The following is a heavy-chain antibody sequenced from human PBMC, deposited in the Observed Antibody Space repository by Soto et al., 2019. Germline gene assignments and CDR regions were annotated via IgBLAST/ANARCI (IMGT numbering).Heavy chain of an antibody. Sequence: PSETLSLTCAVYGGSFSGYYWSLIRQPPGKGPEWIGEINHSGSTNYNPSLKSRVTISADTSKNQFSLKLSSVTAADTAVFYCARAGRIVGTPPRFWGQGTLVTVSS. CDR3: ARAGRIVGTPPRF. V-gene: IGHV4-34*01. J-gene: IGHJ4*02. D-gene: IGHD5-12*01. CDR2: INHSGST. CDR1: GGSFSGYY.